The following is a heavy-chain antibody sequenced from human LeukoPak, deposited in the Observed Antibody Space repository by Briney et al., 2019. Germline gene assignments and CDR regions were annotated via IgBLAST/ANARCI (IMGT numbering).Heavy chain of an antibody. Sequence: GGSLRLSCAASGFTFSSYSMNWVRQAPGKGLEWVSSISSSSNYIYYADSVKGRFTIPRDNAKNSLYLQMNSLRAEDTAIYYCAKEYTGTFSPFPSYFDNWGQGTLVTVSS. V-gene: IGHV3-21*04. D-gene: IGHD1-26*01. CDR2: ISSSSNYI. J-gene: IGHJ4*02. CDR3: AKEYTGTFSPFPSYFDN. CDR1: GFTFSSYS.